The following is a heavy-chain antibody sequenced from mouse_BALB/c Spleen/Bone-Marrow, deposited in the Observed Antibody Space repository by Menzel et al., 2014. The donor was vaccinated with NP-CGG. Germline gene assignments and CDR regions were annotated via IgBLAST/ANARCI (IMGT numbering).Heavy chain of an antibody. V-gene: IGHV1-54*01. CDR3: ARGAYYGNYFDY. D-gene: IGHD1-1*02. J-gene: IGHJ2*01. CDR1: GYAFTNYL. CDR2: INPGSGGT. Sequence: QVQLQQPGAELVRPGTSAKVSCKASGYAFTNYLIEWVKQRPGQGLEWIGVINPGSGGTNYNEKFKGKATLTADKSSSTAYMQLSSLTSDDSAVYFCARGAYYGNYFDYWGQGTTLTVSS.